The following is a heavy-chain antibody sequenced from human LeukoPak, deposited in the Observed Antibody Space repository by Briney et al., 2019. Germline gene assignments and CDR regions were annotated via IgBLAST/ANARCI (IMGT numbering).Heavy chain of an antibody. V-gene: IGHV3-21*01. J-gene: IGHJ4*02. Sequence: KPGGSLRLSCAASGFTFSSYSMNWVRQAPGKGLEWVSSISSSSSYIYYADSVKGRFTISRDNAKNSLYLQMNSLRAEDTAVYYCARRTYGGNGEPFDYWGRGTLVTVSS. CDR1: GFTFSSYS. CDR2: ISSSSSYI. CDR3: ARRTYGGNGEPFDY. D-gene: IGHD4-23*01.